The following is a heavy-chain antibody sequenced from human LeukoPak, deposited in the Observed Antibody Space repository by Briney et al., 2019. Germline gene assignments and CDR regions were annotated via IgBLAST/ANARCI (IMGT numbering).Heavy chain of an antibody. CDR1: GYTFTSYG. CDR2: ISAYNGNT. Sequence: ASVKVSCKASGYTFTSYGISWVRQAPGQGLEWMGWISAYNGNTNYAQKLQGRVTVTTDTSTSTAYMELRSLRSDDTAVYYCARDRYYYDSSDYARHSGGNWFDPWGQGTLVTVSS. J-gene: IGHJ5*02. D-gene: IGHD3-22*01. CDR3: ARDRYYYDSSDYARHSGGNWFDP. V-gene: IGHV1-18*01.